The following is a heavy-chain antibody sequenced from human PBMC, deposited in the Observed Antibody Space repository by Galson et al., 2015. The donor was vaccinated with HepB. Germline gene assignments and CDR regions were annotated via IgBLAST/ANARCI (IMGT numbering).Heavy chain of an antibody. J-gene: IGHJ4*02. D-gene: IGHD3-22*01. CDR2: ISWDGGST. CDR1: GFTFDDYT. CDR3: AKDKGSYYDSSGYYPNYFDY. V-gene: IGHV3-43*01. Sequence: SLRLSCAASGFTFDDYTMHWVRQAPGKGLEWVSLISWDGGSTYYADSVKGRFTISRDNSKNSLYLQMNSLRTEDTALYYCAKDKGSYYDSSGYYPNYFDYWDQGTLVTVSS.